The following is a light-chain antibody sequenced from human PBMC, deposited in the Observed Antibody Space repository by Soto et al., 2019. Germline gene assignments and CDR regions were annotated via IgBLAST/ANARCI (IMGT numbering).Light chain of an antibody. Sequence: DIQMTQSPSSLSASVGDRVTITCRASQSISRYLNWYQQKQGKAPKILIYAASSLQSGVSSRFSGSGSGTDFTLTINSLQPEDFATYFCQQSYSSLRTFGQGTKVEIK. J-gene: IGKJ1*01. CDR3: QQSYSSLRT. CDR2: AAS. CDR1: QSISRY. V-gene: IGKV1-39*01.